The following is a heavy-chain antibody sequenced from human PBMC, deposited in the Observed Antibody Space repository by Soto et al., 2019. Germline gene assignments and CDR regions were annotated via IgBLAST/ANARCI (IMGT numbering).Heavy chain of an antibody. CDR1: GGSFSGYY. CDR2: INHSGST. CDR3: ARGRSYSNYKNWFDP. Sequence: SETLSLTCDVYGGSFSGYYWSWIRQPPGKGLEWIGEINHSGSTNYNPSLKSRVTISVDTSKNQFSLKLSSVTAADTAVYYCARGRSYSNYKNWFDPWGQGTLVTVSS. V-gene: IGHV4-34*01. D-gene: IGHD4-4*01. J-gene: IGHJ5*02.